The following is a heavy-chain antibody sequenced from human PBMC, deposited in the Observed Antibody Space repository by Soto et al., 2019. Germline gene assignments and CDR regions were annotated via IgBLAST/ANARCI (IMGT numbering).Heavy chain of an antibody. CDR1: GFTFSSYS. CDR2: ISSSSSTI. Sequence: GGSLRLSCAASGFTFSSYSMNWVRQAPGKGLEWVSYISSSSSTIYYADSVKGRFTISRDNAKNSLYLQMNSLRDEDTAVYYCARDSVDESEQLVLPADHEDPFDYWGQGTLVTVSS. D-gene: IGHD6-6*01. J-gene: IGHJ4*02. V-gene: IGHV3-48*02. CDR3: ARDSVDESEQLVLPADHEDPFDY.